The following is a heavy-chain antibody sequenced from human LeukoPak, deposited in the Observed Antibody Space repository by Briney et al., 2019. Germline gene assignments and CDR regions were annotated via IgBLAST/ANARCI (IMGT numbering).Heavy chain of an antibody. J-gene: IGHJ4*02. V-gene: IGHV4-59*08. Sequence: SETLSLTCTVSGGSISDYYWSWLRQPPGKGLEWIGYFYYSGTSRYNPSLKSRVTFSADMSENQFSLKLNSVTAADTAVYYCARHYYGDVYYFDFWGQGTLVTVSS. CDR3: ARHYYGDVYYFDF. D-gene: IGHD3-16*01. CDR2: FYYSGTS. CDR1: GGSISDYY.